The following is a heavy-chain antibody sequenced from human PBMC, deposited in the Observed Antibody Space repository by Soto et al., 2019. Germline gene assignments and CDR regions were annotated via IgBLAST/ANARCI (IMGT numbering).Heavy chain of an antibody. D-gene: IGHD3-22*01. Sequence: QVQLVESGGGVVQPGRSLRLSCAASGFTFRSYDMHWVRQAPGKGLEWVAVISYDGSNKYYADSVKGRFTISRDNSKNTLYLQMNSLRAEDTAVYYCAKDGPYDTTLGAFDIWGQGTMVTVSS. V-gene: IGHV3-30*18. J-gene: IGHJ3*02. CDR2: ISYDGSNK. CDR3: AKDGPYDTTLGAFDI. CDR1: GFTFRSYD.